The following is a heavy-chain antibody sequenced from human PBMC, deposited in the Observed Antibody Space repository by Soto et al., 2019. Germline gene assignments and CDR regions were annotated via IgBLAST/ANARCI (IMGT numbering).Heavy chain of an antibody. CDR2: ISSYRDNT. CDR1: GYTFTNYG. Sequence: QVQLVQSGAEVKKPGASVKVSCKTSGYTFTNYGISWVRQAPGQGLEWMGWISSYRDNTDYAQKFQDRVTLTTATSTSTASMELRSLRSADTAVYYCARDFAYSYGADVSFWGQGTLVNVSS. D-gene: IGHD5-18*01. CDR3: ARDFAYSYGADVSF. V-gene: IGHV1-18*04. J-gene: IGHJ4*02.